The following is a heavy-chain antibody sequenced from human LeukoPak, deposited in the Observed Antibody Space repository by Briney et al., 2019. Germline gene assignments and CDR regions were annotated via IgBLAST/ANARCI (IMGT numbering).Heavy chain of an antibody. CDR3: ARAGAIAARPDFDY. V-gene: IGHV4-59*01. D-gene: IGHD6-6*01. J-gene: IGHJ4*02. CDR2: IYYSGST. CDR1: GGSISSYY. Sequence: SETLSLTCSVSGGSISSYYWSWIRQPPGKGLEWIGYIYYSGSTNYNPSLYSRVTISVDTSKNQFSLKLSSATAADTAIYYCARAGAIAARPDFDYWGQGTLVTVS.